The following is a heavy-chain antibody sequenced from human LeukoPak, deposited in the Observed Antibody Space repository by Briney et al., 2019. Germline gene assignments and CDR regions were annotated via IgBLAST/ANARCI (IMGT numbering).Heavy chain of an antibody. J-gene: IGHJ4*02. D-gene: IGHD3-10*01. Sequence: GGSLRLSCAASGFTFSSYAMSWVRQAPGKGLEWVSAISGSGGSTYYADSVKGRFTISRDNSKNTLYLQMNSLRAEDTAVYYCAKDGAPYGSGRVSLYRGQGTLVTVSS. CDR2: ISGSGGST. CDR1: GFTFSSYA. CDR3: AKDGAPYGSGRVSLY. V-gene: IGHV3-23*01.